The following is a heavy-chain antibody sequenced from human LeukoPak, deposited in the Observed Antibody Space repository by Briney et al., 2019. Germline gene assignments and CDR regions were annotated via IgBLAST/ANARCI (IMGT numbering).Heavy chain of an antibody. V-gene: IGHV3-15*01. Sequence: PGGSLRLSCAASGFTFSNAWMSWVRQAPGKGLEWVGRIKSKTDGGTTDYAAPVKGRFTISRDDSKTTLYLQMNSLKTEDTAVYYCTTDQSPTYYYDSSGYYFDYWGQGTLVTVSS. CDR3: TTDQSPTYYYDSSGYYFDY. CDR1: GFTFSNAW. J-gene: IGHJ4*02. D-gene: IGHD3-22*01. CDR2: IKSKTDGGTT.